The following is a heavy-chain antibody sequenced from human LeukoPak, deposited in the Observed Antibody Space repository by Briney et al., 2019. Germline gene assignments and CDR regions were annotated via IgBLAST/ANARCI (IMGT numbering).Heavy chain of an antibody. Sequence: PGGSLRLSCAASGFTFSSYGMNWVRQAPGKGLEWVSYISSSSNTIYYADSVKGRFTISRDNAKNSLYLQMNSLRAEDTAVYYCARGGLAAANDAFDIWGQGTMVTVSS. CDR2: ISSSSNTI. V-gene: IGHV3-48*04. CDR3: ARGGLAAANDAFDI. D-gene: IGHD6-13*01. J-gene: IGHJ3*02. CDR1: GFTFSSYG.